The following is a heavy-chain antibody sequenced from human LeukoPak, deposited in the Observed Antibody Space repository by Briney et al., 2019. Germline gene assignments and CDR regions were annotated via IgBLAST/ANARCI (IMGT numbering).Heavy chain of an antibody. D-gene: IGHD3-16*02. J-gene: IGHJ6*02. V-gene: IGHV4-59*01. CDR2: IFYSGSI. CDR3: ARVLSPDGMDV. CDR1: GGSISSYY. Sequence: SETLSLTCTVSGGSISSYYWSWIRQHPGKGLEWIANIFYSGSIFYNPSLKSRLTISVDTSNNQFSLKLSSVTAADTAVYYCARVLSPDGMDVWGQGTTVTVSS.